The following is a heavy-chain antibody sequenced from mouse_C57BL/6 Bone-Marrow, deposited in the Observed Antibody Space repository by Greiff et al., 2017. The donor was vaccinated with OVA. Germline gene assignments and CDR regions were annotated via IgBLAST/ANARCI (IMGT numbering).Heavy chain of an antibody. V-gene: IGHV1-53*01. CDR1: GYTFTSYW. Sequence: QVQLQQPGTELVKPGASVKLSCKASGYTFTSYWMHWVKQRPGQGLEWIGNINPSNGGTNYNEKFKSKATLTVDKSSNTAYMQLSSLTSEDSAVYYCARFTTVVAFYWYFDVWGTGTTVTVSS. D-gene: IGHD1-1*01. J-gene: IGHJ1*03. CDR2: INPSNGGT. CDR3: ARFTTVVAFYWYFDV.